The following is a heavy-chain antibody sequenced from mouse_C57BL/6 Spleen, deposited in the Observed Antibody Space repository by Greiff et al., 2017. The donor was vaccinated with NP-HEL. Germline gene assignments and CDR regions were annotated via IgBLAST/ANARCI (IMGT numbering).Heavy chain of an antibody. J-gene: IGHJ2*01. CDR3: TRESYFDY. V-gene: IGHV1-15*01. CDR2: IDPETGGT. CDR1: GYTFTDYE. Sequence: VKLVESGAELVRPGASVTLSCKASGYTFTDYEMHWVKQTPVHGLEWIGAIDPETGGTAYNQKFKGKAILTADKSSSTAYMELRSLTSEDSAVYYCTRESYFDYWGQGTTLTVSS.